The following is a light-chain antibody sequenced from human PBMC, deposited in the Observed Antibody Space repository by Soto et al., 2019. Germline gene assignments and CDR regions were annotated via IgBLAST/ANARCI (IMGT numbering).Light chain of an antibody. V-gene: IGKV3-20*01. CDR3: QQYGASPPVT. CDR2: GAS. J-gene: IGKJ2*01. CDR1: QSVSSGY. Sequence: EIVLTQSPGTLSLSPGERATLSCRASQSVSSGYLAWYQQKPRQAPRLLIYGASSRATGIPDRFSGSGSGTDFPLTISRLEPEDFAVYYCQQYGASPPVTFGQGTKLEIK.